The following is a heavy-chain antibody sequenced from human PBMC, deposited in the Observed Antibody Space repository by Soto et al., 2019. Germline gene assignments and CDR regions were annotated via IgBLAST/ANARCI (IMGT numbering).Heavy chain of an antibody. CDR1: GGSISSSSYY. CDR3: ARRATMIVGWFDP. Sequence: QLQLQESGPGLVKPSETLSLTCTVSGGSISSSSYYWGWIRQPPGKGLEWIGSIYYSGSTYYNPSLKSRVTISVDTSKNQFALKLSSVTAADTAVYYCARRATMIVGWFDPWGQGTLVTVSS. V-gene: IGHV4-39*01. D-gene: IGHD3-22*01. J-gene: IGHJ5*02. CDR2: IYYSGST.